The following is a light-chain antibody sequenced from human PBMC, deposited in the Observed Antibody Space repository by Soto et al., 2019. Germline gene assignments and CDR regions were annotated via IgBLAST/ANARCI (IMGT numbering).Light chain of an antibody. V-gene: IGKV3-15*01. CDR1: QRISTN. CDR3: QQFNNWPLT. CDR2: DAS. Sequence: EIVMTQSPATLSVSPGDGATRSCRASQRISTNLAWYQQKPGQAPRLLIYDASTRATGIPARFSGGGSGTDFTLNITSLQSEDFALYYCQQFNNWPLTFGPGIRVDIQ. J-gene: IGKJ3*01.